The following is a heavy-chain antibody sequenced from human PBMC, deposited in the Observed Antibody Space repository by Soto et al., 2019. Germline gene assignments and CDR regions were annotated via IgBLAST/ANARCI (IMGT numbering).Heavy chain of an antibody. CDR1: GGSFSGYY. J-gene: IGHJ6*02. D-gene: IGHD1-26*01. CDR2: INHSGST. V-gene: IGHV4-34*01. CDR3: AREEVGAITSYYYYYGMDV. Sequence: SETLSLTCAVYGGSFSGYYWSWIRQPPGKGLEWIGEINHSGSTNYNPSLESRVTISVDTSKNQFSLKLSSVTAADTAVYYCAREEVGAITSYYYYYGMDVWGQGTTVTVSS.